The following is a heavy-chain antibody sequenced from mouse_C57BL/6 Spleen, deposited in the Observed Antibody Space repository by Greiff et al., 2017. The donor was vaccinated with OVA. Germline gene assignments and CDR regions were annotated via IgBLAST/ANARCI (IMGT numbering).Heavy chain of an antibody. V-gene: IGHV1-53*01. CDR1: GYTFTSYW. D-gene: IGHD4-1*02. Sequence: QVQLQQPGTELVKPGASVKLSCKASGYTFTSYWMHWVKQRPGQGLEWIGNINPSNGGTNYNEQFKSKATLTVDKSSSTAYMQLSSLTSEDSAVYYCARMATGTRSYWYFDVWGTGTTVTVSS. CDR3: ARMATGTRSYWYFDV. CDR2: INPSNGGT. J-gene: IGHJ1*03.